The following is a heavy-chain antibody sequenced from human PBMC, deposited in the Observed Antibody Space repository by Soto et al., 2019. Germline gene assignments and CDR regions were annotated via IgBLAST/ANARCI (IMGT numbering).Heavy chain of an antibody. CDR1: GGSFSGYY. V-gene: IGHV4-34*01. D-gene: IGHD2-8*02. J-gene: IGHJ4*02. CDR2: INHSGST. CDR3: ARDKITGLFDY. Sequence: SETLSLTCAVYGGSFSGYYWTWIRQPPGTGLEWIGEINHSGSTNYNPSLKSRVTISVDTSKNQFSLKLTSVTAADTAVYYCARDKITGLFDYWGQATLVSVSS.